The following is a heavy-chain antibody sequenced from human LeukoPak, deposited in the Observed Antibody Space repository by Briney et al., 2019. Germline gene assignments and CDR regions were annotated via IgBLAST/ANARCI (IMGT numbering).Heavy chain of an antibody. CDR2: TYYRSKWSN. CDR1: GDSVSSNTVT. D-gene: IGHD2-2*01. CDR3: ARVTSGVFGF. Sequence: SQTPSLTCAISGDSVSSNTVTWNWIRQSPSRGLEWLGRTYYRSKWSNDYAVFVKSRITINPDTSKNQFSLQLNSVTPEDTAVYYCARVTSGVFGFWGQGTLVTVSS. J-gene: IGHJ4*02. V-gene: IGHV6-1*01.